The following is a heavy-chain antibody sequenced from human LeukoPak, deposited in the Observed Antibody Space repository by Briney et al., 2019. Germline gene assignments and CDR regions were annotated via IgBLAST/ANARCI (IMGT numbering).Heavy chain of an antibody. CDR1: GGSISSSSYY. CDR3: VGEESKLVAGNFDY. CDR2: IYYSGST. J-gene: IGHJ4*02. Sequence: SETLSLTCTVSGGSISSSSYYWGWIRQPPGKGLEWIGSIYYSGSTYYNPSLKSRVTISVDTSKNQFSLKLSSVTAADTAVYYCVGEESKLVAGNFDYWGQGTLVTVSS. D-gene: IGHD6-13*01. V-gene: IGHV4-39*07.